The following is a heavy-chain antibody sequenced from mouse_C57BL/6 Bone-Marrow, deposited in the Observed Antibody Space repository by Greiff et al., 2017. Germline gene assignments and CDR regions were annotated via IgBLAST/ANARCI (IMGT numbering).Heavy chain of an antibody. V-gene: IGHV5-4*01. Sequence: EVQVVESGGGLVKPGGSLKLSCAASGFTFSSYAMSWVRQTPEKRLEWVATISDGGSYTYYPDNVKGRFTISRDNAKNNLYLQMSHLKTEDTAIYYCARDYEYGRPDYWGQGTTLTVSS. D-gene: IGHD1-1*01. CDR3: ARDYEYGRPDY. CDR2: ISDGGSYT. CDR1: GFTFSSYA. J-gene: IGHJ2*01.